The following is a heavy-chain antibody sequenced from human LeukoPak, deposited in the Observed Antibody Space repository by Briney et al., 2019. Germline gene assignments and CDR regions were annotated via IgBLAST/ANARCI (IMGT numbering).Heavy chain of an antibody. J-gene: IGHJ4*02. Sequence: PGRSLRLSCAASGFTFSSYGMHWVRQAPGKGLEWVAVISYDGSNKYYADSVKGRFTISRDNSKNTLYLQMNSLRAEDTAVYYCAKGDMVRGVIDYWGQGTLVTVSS. CDR1: GFTFSSYG. CDR3: AKGDMVRGVIDY. CDR2: ISYDGSNK. V-gene: IGHV3-30*18. D-gene: IGHD3-10*01.